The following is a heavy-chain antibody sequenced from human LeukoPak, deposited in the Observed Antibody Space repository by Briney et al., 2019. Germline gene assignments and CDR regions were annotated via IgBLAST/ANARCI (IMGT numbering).Heavy chain of an antibody. CDR3: TKDVGYHYGYTNWFDP. D-gene: IGHD5-18*01. CDR1: GFTFDDYA. J-gene: IGHJ5*02. CDR2: ISWDGATI. V-gene: IGHV3-9*01. Sequence: PGGSLRLSCAASGFTFDDYAMHWVRQPPGKGLEWVSGISWDGATIAYADSVKGRFTVPRDNAKNSLYLQMNSLKSEDTALYYCTKDVGYHYGYTNWFDPWGQGTLVTVSS.